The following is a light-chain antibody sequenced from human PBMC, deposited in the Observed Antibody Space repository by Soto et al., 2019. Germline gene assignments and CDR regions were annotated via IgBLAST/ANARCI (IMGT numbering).Light chain of an antibody. CDR1: QSVSSGY. CDR2: DAS. Sequence: EIVLTQSPGTLSLSPGERATLSCRASQSVSSGYFAWYQQKPAQAPRLLIYDASSRATGVPDRFSGSGSGTDFTLTISRLEPDDFGIYYCQQYGSSPRTFGQGTRVEIK. J-gene: IGKJ1*01. CDR3: QQYGSSPRT. V-gene: IGKV3-20*01.